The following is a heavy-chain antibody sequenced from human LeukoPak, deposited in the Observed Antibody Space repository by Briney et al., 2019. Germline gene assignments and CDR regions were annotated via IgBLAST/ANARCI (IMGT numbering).Heavy chain of an antibody. D-gene: IGHD6-13*01. J-gene: IGHJ4*02. Sequence: GRSLRLSCAASGFTFSSYAMHWVRQAPGKGLEWEAVISYDGSNKYYADSVKGRFTISRDNSKNTLYLQMNSLRAEDTAVYYCARGSIAAAGTGPLYFDYWGQGTLVTVSS. V-gene: IGHV3-30-3*01. CDR3: ARGSIAAAGTGPLYFDY. CDR1: GFTFSSYA. CDR2: ISYDGSNK.